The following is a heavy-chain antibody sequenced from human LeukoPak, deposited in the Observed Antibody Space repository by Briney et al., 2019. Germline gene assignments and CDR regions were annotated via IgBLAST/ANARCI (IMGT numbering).Heavy chain of an antibody. CDR1: GYTFTIYY. CDR2: ISAYNGNT. Sequence: ASVTVSCKASGYTFTIYYMHWVRQAPGQGLEWMGWISAYNGNTDYAQKLQGRVTMTTDTSTSTAYMELRSLRSDDTAVYYCARVTQTDYDFDYWGQGTLVTVSS. J-gene: IGHJ4*02. D-gene: IGHD4-17*01. CDR3: ARVTQTDYDFDY. V-gene: IGHV1-18*04.